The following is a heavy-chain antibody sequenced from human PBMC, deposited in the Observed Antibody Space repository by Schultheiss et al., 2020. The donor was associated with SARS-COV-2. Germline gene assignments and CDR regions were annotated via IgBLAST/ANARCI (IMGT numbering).Heavy chain of an antibody. CDR3: ARDSHNYYDSSGYPNYYMDV. CDR2: IYYSGST. Sequence: SQTLSLTCPVSGGSISSYYWSWIRQPPGKGLEWIGYIYYSGSTNYNPSLKSRVTISVDTSKNQFSLKLSSMTAADTAVYYCARDSHNYYDSSGYPNYYMDVWGKGTTVTGSS. CDR1: GGSISSYY. V-gene: IGHV4-59*01. D-gene: IGHD3-22*01. J-gene: IGHJ6*03.